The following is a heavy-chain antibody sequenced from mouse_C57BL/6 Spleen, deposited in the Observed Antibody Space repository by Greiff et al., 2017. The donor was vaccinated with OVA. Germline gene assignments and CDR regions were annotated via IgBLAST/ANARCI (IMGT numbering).Heavy chain of an antibody. CDR2: INPNNGGT. CDR3: ARELWDPYYFDY. V-gene: IGHV1-22*01. CDR1: GYTFTDYN. Sequence: VQLQQSGPELVKPGASVKMSCKASGYTFTDYNMHWVKQSHGKSLEWIGYINPNNGGTSYNQKFKGKATLTVNKSSSTAYMELRSLTSEDSAVYYCARELWDPYYFDYWGQGTTLTVSS. D-gene: IGHD4-1*01. J-gene: IGHJ2*01.